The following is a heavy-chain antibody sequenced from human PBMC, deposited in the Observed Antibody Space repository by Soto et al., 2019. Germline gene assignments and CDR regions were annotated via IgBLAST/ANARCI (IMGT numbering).Heavy chain of an antibody. CDR2: FDPEDGET. V-gene: IGHV1-24*01. CDR3: ATSSDVFTDAYDFWSGISERGMDV. CDR1: GYTLTELS. J-gene: IGHJ6*02. Sequence: ASVKVSCKVSGYTLTELSRHWVRQAPGKGLEWMGGFDPEDGETIYAQKFQGRVTMTEDTSTDTAYMELSSLRSEDTAVYYCATSSDVFTDAYDFWSGISERGMDVWGQRTTVTVS. D-gene: IGHD3-3*01.